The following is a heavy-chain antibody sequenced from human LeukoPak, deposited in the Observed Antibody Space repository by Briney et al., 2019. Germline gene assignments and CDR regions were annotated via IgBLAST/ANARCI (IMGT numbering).Heavy chain of an antibody. CDR2: IYYSGST. J-gene: IGHJ6*02. Sequence: SETLSLTCTVSGGSISSYYWSWIRQPPGKGLEWIGYIYYSGSTNYNPSLKSRVTISVDTSKNQFSLKLSSVTAADTAVYYCARYNSSGWYYYYGMDVWGQGTTVTVSS. V-gene: IGHV4-59*01. D-gene: IGHD6-19*01. CDR3: ARYNSSGWYYYYGMDV. CDR1: GGSISSYY.